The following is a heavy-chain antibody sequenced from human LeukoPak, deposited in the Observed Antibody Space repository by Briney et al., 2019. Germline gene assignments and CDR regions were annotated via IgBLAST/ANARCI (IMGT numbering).Heavy chain of an antibody. V-gene: IGHV3-48*03. CDR1: GFTFSSYE. J-gene: IGHJ5*02. D-gene: IGHD5-18*01. Sequence: PGGSLRLSCAASGFTFSSYEMNWVRQAPGKGLEWVSYISSGGSTIYYADSVKGRFTISRDNAKNSLYLQMNSLRAEDTAVYYCARVGYSYGGAFDPWGQGTLVTVSS. CDR3: ARVGYSYGGAFDP. CDR2: ISSGGSTI.